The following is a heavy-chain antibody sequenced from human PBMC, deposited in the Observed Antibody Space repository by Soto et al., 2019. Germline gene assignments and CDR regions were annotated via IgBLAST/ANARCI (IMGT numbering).Heavy chain of an antibody. D-gene: IGHD3-9*01. CDR2: IYYSGST. CDR3: ARDLTYYDILTGYSQGYNWFDP. J-gene: IGHJ5*02. Sequence: SETLSLTCTVSGGSISSYYWSWIRQPPGKGLEWIGYIYYSGSTNYNPSLKSRVTISVDTSKNQFSLKLSSVTAADTAVYYCARDLTYYDILTGYSQGYNWFDPWGQGTLVTVSS. CDR1: GGSISSYY. V-gene: IGHV4-59*01.